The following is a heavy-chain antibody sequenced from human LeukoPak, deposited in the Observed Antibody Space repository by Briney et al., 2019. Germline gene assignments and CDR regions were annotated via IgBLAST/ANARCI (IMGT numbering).Heavy chain of an antibody. D-gene: IGHD3-22*01. CDR3: ARVIRLYYMDV. CDR1: GGSISSYY. Sequence: SETLSLTCTVSGGSISSYYWSWIRQPPGKGLEWIGYIYYSGSTNYNPSLKSRVTISVDTSKNQFSLKLSSVTAADTAVYYCARVIRLYYMDVWGKGTTVTVSS. V-gene: IGHV4-59*01. J-gene: IGHJ6*03. CDR2: IYYSGST.